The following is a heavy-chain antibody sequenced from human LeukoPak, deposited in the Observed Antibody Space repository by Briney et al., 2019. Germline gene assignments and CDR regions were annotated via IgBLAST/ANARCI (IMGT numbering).Heavy chain of an antibody. CDR2: IDWDDDK. CDR3: ARIPPGGSYAHDY. Sequence: KESGPALAKPTQTLTLTCSFSGFSLSTSGMRVTCFRQPPGQNLVWLARIDWDDDKFYSTSLKTRLTISKDTSKNQVVLTMTNMDPVDTATYYCARIPPGGSYAHDYWGQGTLVTVSS. V-gene: IGHV2-70*04. CDR1: GFSLSTSGMR. J-gene: IGHJ4*02. D-gene: IGHD3-16*01.